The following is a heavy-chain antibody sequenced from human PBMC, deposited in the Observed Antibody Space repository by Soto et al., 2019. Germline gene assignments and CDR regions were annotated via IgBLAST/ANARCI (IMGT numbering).Heavy chain of an antibody. V-gene: IGHV3-48*03. D-gene: IGHD3-22*01. J-gene: IGHJ4*01. CDR2: ISSSGSTI. Sequence: PGGSLRLSCAASGFTFSSYEMNWVRQAPGKGLEWVSYISSSGSTIYYADSVKGRFTIPRDNAKNSLYLQMNSLRAEDTAVYYCASNYYDSSGYTDYWGHGTQVTVSS. CDR3: ASNYYDSSGYTDY. CDR1: GFTFSSYE.